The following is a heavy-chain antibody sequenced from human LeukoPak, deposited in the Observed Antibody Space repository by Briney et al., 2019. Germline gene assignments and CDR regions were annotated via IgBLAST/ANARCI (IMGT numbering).Heavy chain of an antibody. Sequence: PSETLSLTCTLSGGSISSYYWSWIRQPAGKGLEWIGRIYSSGSTNYNPSLKSRVTMSVDTSKNQLSLKLSSVTAADTAVYYCARDSYGSGNDYWGQGALVTVSS. CDR3: ARDSYGSGNDY. V-gene: IGHV4-4*07. CDR2: IYSSGST. D-gene: IGHD3-10*01. J-gene: IGHJ4*02. CDR1: GGSISSYY.